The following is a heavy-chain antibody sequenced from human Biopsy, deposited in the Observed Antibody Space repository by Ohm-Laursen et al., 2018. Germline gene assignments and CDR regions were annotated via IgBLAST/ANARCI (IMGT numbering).Heavy chain of an antibody. J-gene: IGHJ6*02. CDR3: ARAGVGSDGTDSYYYGMDV. CDR2: ISPSGATT. CDR1: GNTFAIYH. D-gene: IGHD5-24*01. Sequence: GPSVKASCKAYGNTFAIYHIHWARQAPGQGLEWMGVISPSGATTSFSQKFQGRITMTRDTSTGTVYMDLNSLGSEDTAVYYCARAGVGSDGTDSYYYGMDVWGPGTTVTVSS. V-gene: IGHV1-46*01.